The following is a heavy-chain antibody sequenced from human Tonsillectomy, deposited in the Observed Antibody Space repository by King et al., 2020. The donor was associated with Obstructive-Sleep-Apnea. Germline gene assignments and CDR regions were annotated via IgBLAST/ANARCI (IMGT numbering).Heavy chain of an antibody. Sequence: VQLVESGGGVVQPGNSLGLSCAASGFTFTLYAMHWVRQAPGKGLEWLAVVSYSGDTKYYTDSVKGRFTISRDNSNNTVHLQLSSLRVEETAIYYCAREKAVVGAWDFDYLGQGVLVTVSS. CDR2: VSYSGDTK. V-gene: IGHV3-30-3*01. CDR3: AREKAVVGAWDFDY. J-gene: IGHJ4*02. CDR1: GFTFTLYA. D-gene: IGHD6-19*01.